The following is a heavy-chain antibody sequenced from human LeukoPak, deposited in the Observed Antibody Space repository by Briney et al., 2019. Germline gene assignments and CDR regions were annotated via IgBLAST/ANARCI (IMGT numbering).Heavy chain of an antibody. CDR2: VYYIGNT. Sequence: SETLSLTCSVSGGSISSYYWSWIRRPPGKGLEWIGYVYYIGNTNYNPSLKSRVTISVDTSKNQFSLKLSSVTAADTAVYYCARHVLSGYLNYWYFDLWGRGTLVTVSS. CDR3: ARHVLSGYLNYWYFDL. V-gene: IGHV4-59*08. J-gene: IGHJ2*01. D-gene: IGHD3-3*01. CDR1: GGSISSYY.